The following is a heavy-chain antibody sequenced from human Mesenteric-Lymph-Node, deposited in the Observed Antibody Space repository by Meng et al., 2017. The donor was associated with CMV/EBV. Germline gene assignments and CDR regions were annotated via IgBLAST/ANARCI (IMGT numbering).Heavy chain of an antibody. CDR2: ISYDGSNK. CDR3: ARAVVPAAIDYYYGMDV. J-gene: IGHJ6*02. CDR1: GFTFSSYS. Sequence: GESLKISCAASGFTFSSYSMNWVRQAPGKGLEWVAVISYDGSNKYYADSVKGRFTISRDNSKNTLYLQMNSLRAEDTAVYYCARAVVPAAIDYYYGMDVWGQGTTVTVSS. V-gene: IGHV3-30*03. D-gene: IGHD2-2*02.